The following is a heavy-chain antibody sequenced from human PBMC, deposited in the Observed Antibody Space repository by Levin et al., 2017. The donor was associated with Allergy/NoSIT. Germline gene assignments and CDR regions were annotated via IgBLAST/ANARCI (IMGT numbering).Heavy chain of an antibody. D-gene: IGHD3-22*01. V-gene: IGHV1-18*04. CDR1: GYRFSSYS. CDR3: AREVNYYDTSGYVNWFDP. J-gene: IGHJ5*02. CDR2: ISGHSGET. Sequence: ASVKVSCKTSGYRFSSYSITWVRQAPGQGLEWMGWISGHSGETNYVQKFQGRVTMSTDTATNPAYMELKSLRSDDTAMYYCAREVNYYDTSGYVNWFDPWGQGTLVTVSA.